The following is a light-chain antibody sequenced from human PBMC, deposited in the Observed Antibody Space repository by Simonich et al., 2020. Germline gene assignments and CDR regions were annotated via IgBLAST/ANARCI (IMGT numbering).Light chain of an antibody. Sequence: IQLTQSPSSLSASVGYRVTITCRASQGISSYLAWYQQKPGKAPKLLIYAASTLQSGVPSRFSGSGSGTEFTLTISSLQPEDFATYYCQQLNSYPPYTFGQGTKLEIK. V-gene: IGKV1-9*01. CDR1: QGISSY. CDR3: QQLNSYPPYT. J-gene: IGKJ2*01. CDR2: AAS.